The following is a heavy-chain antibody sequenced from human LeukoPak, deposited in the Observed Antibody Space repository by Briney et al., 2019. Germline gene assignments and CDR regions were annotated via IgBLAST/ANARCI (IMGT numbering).Heavy chain of an antibody. CDR2: ISAYNGNT. CDR1: GYTFTSYG. Sequence: GASVKVSCKASGYTFTSYGISWVRQAPGQGLEWMGWISAYNGNTNYAQKVQGRVTMTTDTSTITACMELRSPRSDDTAVYYCARVGGGSYIGAFDIWGQGTMVSVFS. D-gene: IGHD1-26*01. CDR3: ARVGGGSYIGAFDI. V-gene: IGHV1-18*01. J-gene: IGHJ3*02.